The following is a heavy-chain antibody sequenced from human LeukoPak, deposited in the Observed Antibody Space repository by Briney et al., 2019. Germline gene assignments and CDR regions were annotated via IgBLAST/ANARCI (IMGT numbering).Heavy chain of an antibody. CDR2: ISGSGGST. D-gene: IGHD6-19*01. V-gene: IGHV3-23*01. CDR1: GFTYSSYA. CDR3: AKDQQWLITAVSDY. Sequence: PGGSLRLSCAASGFTYSSYAMSWVRQAPGKGLEWVSAISGSGGSTYYADSVKGRFTISRDNSKNTLYLQMNSLRAEDTAVYYCAKDQQWLITAVSDYWGQGTLVTVPS. J-gene: IGHJ4*02.